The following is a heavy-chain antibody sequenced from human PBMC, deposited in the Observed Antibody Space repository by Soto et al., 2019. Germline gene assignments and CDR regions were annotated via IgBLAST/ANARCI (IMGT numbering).Heavy chain of an antibody. CDR1: GFTFSNYA. Sequence: PGGSLRLSCGASGFTFSNYAAAWIRQAPGKGLEWVSSTTSSGDVTYYADSVKGRFTVSRDNFRNMLYLQMNSLRAEDTATYYCAKYSTTGASRLFDYWGQGTLVTVS. CDR3: AKYSTTGASRLFDY. D-gene: IGHD1-1*01. CDR2: TTSSGDVT. J-gene: IGHJ4*02. V-gene: IGHV3-23*01.